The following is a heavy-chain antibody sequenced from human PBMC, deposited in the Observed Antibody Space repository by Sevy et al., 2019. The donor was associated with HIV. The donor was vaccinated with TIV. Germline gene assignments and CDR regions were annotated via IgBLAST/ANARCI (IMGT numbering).Heavy chain of an antibody. CDR2: ITNSGST. V-gene: IGHV4-34*01. J-gene: IGHJ4*02. CDR3: ARGTGEEGRVTSISYYLDQ. CDR1: DGSFSDYY. D-gene: IGHD4-17*01. Sequence: SETLSLTCAVYDGSFSDYYWTWIRQPPGQGLEWIGEITNSGSTSSNPSHRSRVTLSVDTSKRQFSLKLSSVTAADTAIYYCARGTGEEGRVTSISYYLDQWGQGTLVTVSS.